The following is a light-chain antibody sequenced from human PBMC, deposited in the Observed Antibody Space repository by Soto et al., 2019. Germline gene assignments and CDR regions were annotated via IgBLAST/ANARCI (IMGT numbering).Light chain of an antibody. CDR3: QQYGSTPFT. CDR2: DAS. J-gene: IGKJ4*01. V-gene: IGKV3-20*01. CDR1: QSVKNNY. Sequence: EIVLKQSPDTLSLSPGERATLSCRASQSVKNNYLAWYQQKPGQAPRFLIYDASSRATGIPDRFSGSGSGTDFTLTISRLEPEDFAVYYCQQYGSTPFTFGGGTKVDIK.